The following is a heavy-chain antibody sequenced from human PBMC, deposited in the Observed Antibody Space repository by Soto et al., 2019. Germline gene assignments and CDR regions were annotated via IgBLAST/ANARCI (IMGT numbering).Heavy chain of an antibody. Sequence: GGSLRLSCAASGFPFSSYGMHWVRQAPGKGLEWVAVISYDGSNKYYADSVKGRFTISRDNSKNTLYLQMNSLRAEDTAVYYCAKDPYYDFWSGYHKNYFDYWGQGTLVTVSS. J-gene: IGHJ4*02. CDR1: GFPFSSYG. D-gene: IGHD3-3*01. CDR2: ISYDGSNK. V-gene: IGHV3-30*18. CDR3: AKDPYYDFWSGYHKNYFDY.